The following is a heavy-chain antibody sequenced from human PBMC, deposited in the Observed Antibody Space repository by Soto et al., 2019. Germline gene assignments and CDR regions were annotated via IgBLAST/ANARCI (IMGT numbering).Heavy chain of an antibody. CDR2: ISGSGGST. Sequence: GGSLRLSCAASGFTFSSYAMSWVRQAPGKGLEWVSAISGSGGSTYYADSVKGRFTISRDNSKNTLYLQMNSLRAEDTAVYYCAKAGGDVLRYFDWLFTDYWGQGTLVTVSS. V-gene: IGHV3-23*01. CDR1: GFTFSSYA. D-gene: IGHD3-9*01. CDR3: AKAGGDVLRYFDWLFTDY. J-gene: IGHJ4*02.